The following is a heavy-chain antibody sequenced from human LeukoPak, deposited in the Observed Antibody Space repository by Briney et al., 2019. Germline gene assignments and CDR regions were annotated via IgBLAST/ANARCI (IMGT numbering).Heavy chain of an antibody. D-gene: IGHD3-22*01. CDR2: ISGSGGST. Sequence: GGSLRLSCAASAFTFNTYWMHWVRQAPGKGLEWVSGISGSGGSTFYADSVKGRFTISRDKSKNTLYLQMNSLRAEDTAVYYCAKTKITLIVVANPNSGALDIWGQGTMVTVSS. J-gene: IGHJ3*02. CDR1: AFTFNTYW. CDR3: AKTKITLIVVANPNSGALDI. V-gene: IGHV3-23*01.